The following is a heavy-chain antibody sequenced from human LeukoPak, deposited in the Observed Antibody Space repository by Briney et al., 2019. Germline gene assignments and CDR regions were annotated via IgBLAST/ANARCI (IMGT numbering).Heavy chain of an antibody. Sequence: GGSLRFSCAASGFSFSTHWMHWVRQAPGKGLVWVSRIHSDGSVTNYADSVKGRFTISRDNAKNTLYLQMNSLRAEDTAVYYCVRIIVGASNWFDSWGQGTLVTVSS. CDR2: IHSDGSVT. J-gene: IGHJ5*01. CDR1: GFSFSTHW. D-gene: IGHD1-26*01. CDR3: VRIIVGASNWFDS. V-gene: IGHV3-74*01.